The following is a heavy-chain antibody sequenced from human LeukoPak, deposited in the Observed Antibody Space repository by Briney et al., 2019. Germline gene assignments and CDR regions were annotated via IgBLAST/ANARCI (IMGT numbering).Heavy chain of an antibody. CDR3: VRGLGSSGWYYFDY. J-gene: IGHJ4*02. CDR2: ISYDGSNM. Sequence: PGTSLRLSCAASGFTLSTYPMHWVRQAPGKGLEWVAVISYDGSNMCYADSVKGRFTISRDNYKNTLYLQMNSLRAEDTAVYYCVRGLGSSGWYYFDYWAQGTLVTVSS. D-gene: IGHD6-19*01. V-gene: IGHV3-30*04. CDR1: GFTLSTYP.